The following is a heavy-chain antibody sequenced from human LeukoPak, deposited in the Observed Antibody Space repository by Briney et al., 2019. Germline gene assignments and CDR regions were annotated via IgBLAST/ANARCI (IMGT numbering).Heavy chain of an antibody. D-gene: IGHD4-17*01. Sequence: GGSLRLSCAASGFTFSSYGMHWVRQAPGEGLEWVAVISYDGSNKYYADSVKGRFTISRDNSKNTLYLQMNSLRAEDTAVYYCAKDPHDYGDPKADWGQGTLVTVSS. CDR2: ISYDGSNK. V-gene: IGHV3-30*18. CDR1: GFTFSSYG. CDR3: AKDPHDYGDPKAD. J-gene: IGHJ4*02.